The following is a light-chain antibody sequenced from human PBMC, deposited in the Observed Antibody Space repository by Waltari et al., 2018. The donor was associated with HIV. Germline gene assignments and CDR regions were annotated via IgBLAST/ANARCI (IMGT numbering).Light chain of an antibody. CDR1: SGGVCAYNV. CDR3: CAYAGSTTYVI. Sequence: QSALTQPASVSGSPGQSIPLSCTGTSGGVCAYNVLSCYQQHPGKAPKLMIYEVSKRPSGVSNRFSGSKSGNTASLTISGLQAEDEADYYCCAYAGSTTYVIFGGGTKLTVL. CDR2: EVS. J-gene: IGLJ2*01. V-gene: IGLV2-23*02.